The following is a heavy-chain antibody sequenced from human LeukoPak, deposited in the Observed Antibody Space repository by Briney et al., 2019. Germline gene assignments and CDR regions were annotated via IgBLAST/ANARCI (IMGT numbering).Heavy chain of an antibody. CDR1: GFTFSSYG. J-gene: IGHJ4*02. V-gene: IGHV3-30*03. CDR3: VSEEMPRY. CDR2: ISYDGSNK. D-gene: IGHD5-24*01. Sequence: GGSLRLSCAASGFTFSSYGMHWVRQAPGKGLEWVAVISYDGSNKYYADSVKGRFTISRDNSKNTLYLQMNSLRAEDTAVYYCVSEEMPRYWGQGTLVTVPS.